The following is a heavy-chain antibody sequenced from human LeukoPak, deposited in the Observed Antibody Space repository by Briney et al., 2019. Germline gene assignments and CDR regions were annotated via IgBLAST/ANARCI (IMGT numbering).Heavy chain of an antibody. D-gene: IGHD5-24*01. J-gene: IGHJ4*02. CDR1: GFTFSSYA. V-gene: IGHV3-30*04. CDR2: ISYDGRNK. CDR3: ARDRAVAAILRRAKQTTSLNY. Sequence: PGGSLRLSCAASGFTFSSYAMHWVRQAPGKGLEWVAVISYDGRNKYYADSVKGRFTISRDNSKNTLYLQMNSLRAEDTAVYYCARDRAVAAILRRAKQTTSLNYWGQGTLVTVSS.